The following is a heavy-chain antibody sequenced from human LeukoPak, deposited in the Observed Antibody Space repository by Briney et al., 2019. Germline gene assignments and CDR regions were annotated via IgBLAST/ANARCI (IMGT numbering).Heavy chain of an antibody. J-gene: IGHJ4*02. Sequence: SETLSLTCGVYGGSFSDYYWSWIRQPPGKGLEWIGEVSHSGSTNHNPSLKSRVTISVDTSKNEFSLKLSSVSAAGTAVYYCASVRLATTNFDYWGQGTLVIVSS. D-gene: IGHD5-24*01. CDR1: GGSFSDYY. CDR3: ASVRLATTNFDY. CDR2: VSHSGST. V-gene: IGHV4-34*01.